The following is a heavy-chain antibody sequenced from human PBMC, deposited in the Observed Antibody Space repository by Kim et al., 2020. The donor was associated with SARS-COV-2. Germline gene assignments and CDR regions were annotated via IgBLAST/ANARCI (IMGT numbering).Heavy chain of an antibody. J-gene: IGHJ5*02. D-gene: IGHD3-10*01. CDR1: GGSFSGYY. Sequence: SETLSLTCAVYGGSFSGYYWSWIRQPPGKGLEWIGEINHSGSTNYNPSLKSRVTISVDTSKNQFSLKLSSVTAADTAVYYCARMYRGTLYHWGQGTLVTVSS. CDR3: ARMYRGTLYH. V-gene: IGHV4-34*01. CDR2: INHSGST.